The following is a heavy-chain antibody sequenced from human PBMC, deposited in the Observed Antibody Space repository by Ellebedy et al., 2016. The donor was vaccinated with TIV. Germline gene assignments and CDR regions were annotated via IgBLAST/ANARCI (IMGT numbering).Heavy chain of an antibody. CDR3: ARGRTSDALMAPDRYGLDV. J-gene: IGHJ6*02. CDR1: GYNFAKYW. V-gene: IGHV5-51*01. Sequence: GESLKISCKGSGYNFAKYWIAWVRQMPGKGLEWMGIIYPGDSDTRYSPSFQGQVTISADKSITTAYLQWSSLKASDTAMYYCARGRTSDALMAPDRYGLDVWGLGTTVTVSS. CDR2: IYPGDSDT. D-gene: IGHD1-14*01.